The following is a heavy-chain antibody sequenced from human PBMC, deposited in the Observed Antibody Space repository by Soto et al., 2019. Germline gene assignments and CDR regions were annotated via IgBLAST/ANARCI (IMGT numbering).Heavy chain of an antibody. D-gene: IGHD3-3*01. CDR1: GYTFTSYY. J-gene: IGHJ6*03. V-gene: IGHV1-46*03. Sequence: ASVKVSCKASGYTFTSYYMHWVRPAPGQGLEWMGIINPSGGSTSYAQKFQGRVTMTRDTSTSTAYMELSSLRSEDTAVYYCARGYDFWSGSYYTDVWGKGTTVTVSS. CDR2: INPSGGST. CDR3: ARGYDFWSGSYYTDV.